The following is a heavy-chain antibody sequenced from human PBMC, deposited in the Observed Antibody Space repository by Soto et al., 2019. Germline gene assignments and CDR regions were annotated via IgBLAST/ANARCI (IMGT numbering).Heavy chain of an antibody. CDR3: ARGSVTTQTYYFDY. J-gene: IGHJ4*02. V-gene: IGHV3-21*01. Sequence: GGSLRLSCAASGFTFSSYSMNWVRQAPGKGLEWVSSISSSSSYIYYADSVKGRFTISRDNAKNSLYLQMNSLRAEDTAVYYCARGSVTTQTYYFDYWGQGTLVTVSS. D-gene: IGHD4-17*01. CDR2: ISSSSSYI. CDR1: GFTFSSYS.